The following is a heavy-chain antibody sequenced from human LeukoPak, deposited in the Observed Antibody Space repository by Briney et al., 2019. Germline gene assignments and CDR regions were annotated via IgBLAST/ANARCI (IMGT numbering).Heavy chain of an antibody. Sequence: GGSLRLSCAASGFTFSSYEMNWVRQAPGKGLEWDSYISSSGSTIYYADSVKGRFTISRDNAKNSLYLQMNSLRAEDTAVYYCASEPQNYYGSGVWGQGTLVTVSS. CDR3: ASEPQNYYGSGV. J-gene: IGHJ4*02. CDR1: GFTFSSYE. CDR2: ISSSGSTI. V-gene: IGHV3-48*03. D-gene: IGHD3-10*01.